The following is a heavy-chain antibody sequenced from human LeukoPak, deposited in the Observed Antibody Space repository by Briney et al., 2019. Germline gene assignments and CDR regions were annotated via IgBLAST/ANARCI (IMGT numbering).Heavy chain of an antibody. CDR3: ARHRGDRITSYNYYEP. CDR2: VYYTGYT. D-gene: IGHD3-3*01. Sequence: PSETLSLTCAVSGGSLGNYYWSWIRQPPGQGLEWVGYVYYTGYTTYNPSLKSRVTISVDMSQNKFSLILTSVTAADTAVYYCARHRGDRITSYNYYEPWRQGTLVTVSS. CDR1: GGSLGNYY. V-gene: IGHV4-59*01. J-gene: IGHJ5*02.